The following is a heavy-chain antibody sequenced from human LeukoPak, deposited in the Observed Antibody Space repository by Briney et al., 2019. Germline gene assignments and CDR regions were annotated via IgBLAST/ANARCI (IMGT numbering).Heavy chain of an antibody. CDR3: ARDRAYSNNWVFDS. V-gene: IGHV4-59*12. J-gene: IGHJ4*02. Sequence: SETLSLTCTVSGGSISSYYWSWIRQPPGKGLEWIGYIYYSGSTNYNPSLKSRVTISVDKSKNHLSLNLTSVTAADTALYYCARDRAYSNNWVFDSWGQGTLVTVSS. D-gene: IGHD1-1*01. CDR2: IYYSGST. CDR1: GGSISSYY.